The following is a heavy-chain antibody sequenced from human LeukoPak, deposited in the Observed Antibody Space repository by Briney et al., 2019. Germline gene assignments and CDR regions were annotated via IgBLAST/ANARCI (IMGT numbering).Heavy chain of an antibody. CDR3: ATDKGEGNFDWLRY. CDR2: FDPEDGET. CDR1: GYTLTELS. J-gene: IGHJ4*02. V-gene: IGHV1-24*01. Sequence: ASVKVSCKVSGYTLTELSMHWVRQPPGKGLEWMGGFDPEDGETIYAQKFQGRVTMTEYTSTDTAYMELSSLRSEDTAVYYCATDKGEGNFDWLRYWGQGTLVTVSS. D-gene: IGHD3-9*01.